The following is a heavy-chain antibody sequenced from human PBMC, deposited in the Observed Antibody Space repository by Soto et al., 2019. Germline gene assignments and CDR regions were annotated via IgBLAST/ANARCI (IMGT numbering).Heavy chain of an antibody. V-gene: IGHV4-39*01. CDR1: GGSISSSSYY. Sequence: QLQLQESGPGLVKPSETLSLTCTVSGGSISSSSYYWGWIRQPPGKGLEWIGSIYYSGSTYYNPSLKSRVTISVDTSKNQFSLNLSSVTAAATAVYYCARLLDYGDHEDYYYGMDVWGQGTTVTVSS. D-gene: IGHD4-17*01. CDR3: ARLLDYGDHEDYYYGMDV. J-gene: IGHJ6*02. CDR2: IYYSGST.